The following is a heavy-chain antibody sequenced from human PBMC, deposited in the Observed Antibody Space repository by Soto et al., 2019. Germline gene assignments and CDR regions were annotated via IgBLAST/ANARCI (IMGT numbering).Heavy chain of an antibody. Sequence: QVQLVQSGAEVKKPGASVKVSCKASGYTFTSYGISWVRQAPGQGLEWMGWISAYNGNTNYAQKLQGRVTMTTDTSTRTAHMDLRSLSSDDTPVYYCASGYRGGPRGSDDYCAQGTLVAVPS. D-gene: IGHD3-16*02. CDR2: ISAYNGNT. J-gene: IGHJ4*02. CDR3: ASGYRGGPRGSDDY. CDR1: GYTFTSYG. V-gene: IGHV1-18*01.